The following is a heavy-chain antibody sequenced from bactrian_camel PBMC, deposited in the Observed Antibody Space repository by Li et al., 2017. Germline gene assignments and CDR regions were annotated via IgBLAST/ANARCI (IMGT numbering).Heavy chain of an antibody. D-gene: IGHD1*01. V-gene: IGHV3S53*01. CDR3: AADPSLWICPQYWRVSTGY. CDR2: ISKDGTT. CDR1: GYNFRNCQ. J-gene: IGHJ4*01. Sequence: VQLVESGGGSVQAGGSLKLSCAASGYNFRNCQMGWYRQAPGNEREMVSTISKDGTTTYTDSVKGRFTISQDNTKVTLYLNMTSLKSEDTAIYYCAADPSLWICPQYWRVSTGYWGQGTQVTVS.